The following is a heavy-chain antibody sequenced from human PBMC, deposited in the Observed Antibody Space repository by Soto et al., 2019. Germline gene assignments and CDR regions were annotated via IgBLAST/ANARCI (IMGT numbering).Heavy chain of an antibody. CDR2: VSYSGSP. CDR1: GGSLTSYW. Sequence: QVQLQESGPGLVKPSETLSLTCTVSGGSLTSYWWSWIRQPPGKGLEWIGYVSYSGSPNYNPSLKSRVTISVDTSKSQYSLRLSSVTAADTAVYYCARHNPKDKRNYDYWGQGTLVTVSS. D-gene: IGHD2-15*01. CDR3: ARHNPKDKRNYDY. V-gene: IGHV4-59*08. J-gene: IGHJ4*02.